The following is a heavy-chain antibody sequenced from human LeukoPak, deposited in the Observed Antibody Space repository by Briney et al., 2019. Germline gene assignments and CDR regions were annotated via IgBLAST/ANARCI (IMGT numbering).Heavy chain of an antibody. J-gene: IGHJ4*02. CDR2: ISGNGGST. V-gene: IGHV3-23*01. CDR3: AKSGPLGYCSGGSCKREDY. D-gene: IGHD2-15*01. CDR1: GFTFSSYA. Sequence: PGRSLRLSCAASGFTFSSYAMSWVRQAPGKGLEWVSAISGNGGSTYYADSVKGRFTISRDNSKNTLYLQMNSLRAEDTAVYYCAKSGPLGYCSGGSCKREDYWGQGTLVTVSS.